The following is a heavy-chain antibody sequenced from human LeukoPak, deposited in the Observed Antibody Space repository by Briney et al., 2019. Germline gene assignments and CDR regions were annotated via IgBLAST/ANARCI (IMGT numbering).Heavy chain of an antibody. D-gene: IGHD4-17*01. CDR1: GFTFSNFW. Sequence: GGSLRLSCAVSGFTFSNFWLSWVRQAPGKGLEWVANINEDGSEKYYVDSVKGRFTISRGNSKNTLYLQMNSLRAEDTAVYYCAKNSHGDYPDYWGQGTLVTVSS. J-gene: IGHJ4*02. CDR3: AKNSHGDYPDY. CDR2: INEDGSEK. V-gene: IGHV3-7*03.